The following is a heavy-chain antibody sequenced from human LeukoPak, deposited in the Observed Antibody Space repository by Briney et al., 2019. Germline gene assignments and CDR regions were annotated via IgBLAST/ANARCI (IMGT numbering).Heavy chain of an antibody. J-gene: IGHJ4*02. CDR3: AREYSSGWYVFDC. CDR1: GFTFSDYY. D-gene: IGHD6-19*01. CDR2: ISSSGSSI. Sequence: GGSLRLSCAASGFTFSDYYMSWIRQATGKGLEWVSYISSSGSSIYYADSVKGRFTISRDNAKNSLYLQMSSLRAEDTAVYYCAREYSSGWYVFDCWGQGILVTVSS. V-gene: IGHV3-11*01.